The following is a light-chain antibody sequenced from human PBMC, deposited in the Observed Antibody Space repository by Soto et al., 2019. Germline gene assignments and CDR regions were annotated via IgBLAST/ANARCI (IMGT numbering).Light chain of an antibody. CDR2: GTS. V-gene: IGKV3-20*01. CDR1: QNINSPY. CDR3: QHYGSSPRRT. Sequence: EIVLTQSPGTLSLSPGDRATLSCRVNQNINSPYLAWYQHKPGQAPRLLVFGTSSRATGIPDRFSGSRSGTDVTLTIQRLQPEDVALYYCQHYGSSPRRTFGQGTKVEMK. J-gene: IGKJ1*01.